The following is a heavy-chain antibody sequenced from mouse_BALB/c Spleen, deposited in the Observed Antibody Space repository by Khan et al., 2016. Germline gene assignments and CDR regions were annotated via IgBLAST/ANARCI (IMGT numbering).Heavy chain of an antibody. V-gene: IGHV3-2*02. CDR1: GYSITSVYA. J-gene: IGHJ4*01. CDR3: VRRDTNYVMKY. D-gene: IGHD1-1*01. Sequence: EVQLQESGPGLVKSSQSLSLTCTVTGYSITSVYAWNWVRQVPGNTLEWTGYIPYCVASSYNPSLRGRISITRDTAKNQFFLQLNTVTAEDTATYYCVRRDTNYVMKYWGQGTSVSVSS. CDR2: IPYCVAS.